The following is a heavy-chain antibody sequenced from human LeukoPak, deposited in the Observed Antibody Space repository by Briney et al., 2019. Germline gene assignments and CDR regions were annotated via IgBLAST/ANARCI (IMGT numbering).Heavy chain of an antibody. D-gene: IGHD5-18*01. V-gene: IGHV4-59*08. Sequence: PSETLSLTCTVSGGSISSYYWSWIRHPPGKGLEWIGYIYYSGSTTYNPSLKSRVTISVDTSKKHFSLKLSSVTAADTAVYYCARHGPYSYGYGVYFDYWGQGTLVTVSS. J-gene: IGHJ4*02. CDR2: IYYSGST. CDR3: ARHGPYSYGYGVYFDY. CDR1: GGSISSYY.